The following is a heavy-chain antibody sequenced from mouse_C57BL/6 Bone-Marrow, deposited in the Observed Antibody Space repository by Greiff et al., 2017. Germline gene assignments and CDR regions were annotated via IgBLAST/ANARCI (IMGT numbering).Heavy chain of an antibody. CDR3: ARLRLYFDY. CDR1: GFTFTDYY. D-gene: IGHD2-12*01. V-gene: IGHV7-3*01. CDR2: IRNKANGYTT. Sequence: EVQRVESGGGLVQPGGSLSLSCAASGFTFTDYYMSWVRQPPGKALEWLGFIRNKANGYTTDYSASVKGRFTISRDNSQSILYLHMNALRAEDSATYYCARLRLYFDYWGQGTTLTVSS. J-gene: IGHJ2*01.